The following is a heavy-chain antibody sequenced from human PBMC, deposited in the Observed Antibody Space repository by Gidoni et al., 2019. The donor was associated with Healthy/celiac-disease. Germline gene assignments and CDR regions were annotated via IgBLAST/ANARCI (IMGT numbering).Heavy chain of an antibody. J-gene: IGHJ4*02. D-gene: IGHD5-18*01. CDR1: GFTFSSYS. CDR3: ARPRGGYSYGLIDY. Sequence: EVQLVESGGGLVQPGGSLRLSCAASGFTFSSYSMNWVRQAPGKGLEWVSYISSSSSTIYYADSVKGRFTISRDNAKNSLYLQMNSLRDEDTAVYYCARPRGGYSYGLIDYWGQGTLVTVSS. V-gene: IGHV3-48*02. CDR2: ISSSSSTI.